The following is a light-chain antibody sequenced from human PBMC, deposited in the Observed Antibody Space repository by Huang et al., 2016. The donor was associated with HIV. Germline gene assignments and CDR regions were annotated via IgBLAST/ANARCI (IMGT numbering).Light chain of an antibody. CDR3: QQYNKWPLT. CDR2: DAS. CDR1: QSVNRK. Sequence: EIVMTQSPATLSVSPGDRATPSCRASQSVNRKLAWYQQKPGQPPRLRIFDASTRATGIPARFSGSGSGTEFTLTISSLQSEDFAVYYCQQYNKWPLTFGGGTKVEIK. J-gene: IGKJ4*01. V-gene: IGKV3-15*01.